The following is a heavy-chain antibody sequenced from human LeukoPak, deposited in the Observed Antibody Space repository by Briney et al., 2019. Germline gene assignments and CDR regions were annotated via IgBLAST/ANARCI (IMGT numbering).Heavy chain of an antibody. CDR2: ISTSGNT. V-gene: IGHV4-4*07. Sequence: PSETLSLTCSVSGGSINVFYWSWIRQPAGKGLQWIGRISTSGNTDYNPSLKSRVTMSVDTSKNQFSLKVTSVTAADTAVYYCASDSFYESGGYFYYWGQGTPATVSS. CDR1: GGSINVFY. D-gene: IGHD3-22*01. J-gene: IGHJ4*02. CDR3: ASDSFYESGGYFYY.